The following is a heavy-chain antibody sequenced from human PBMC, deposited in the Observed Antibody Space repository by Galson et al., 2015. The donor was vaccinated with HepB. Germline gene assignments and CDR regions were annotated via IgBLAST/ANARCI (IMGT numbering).Heavy chain of an antibody. D-gene: IGHD3-10*01. J-gene: IGHJ6*02. CDR2: INPDGSEK. CDR1: EFTFSSYW. V-gene: IGHV3-7*03. Sequence: SLRLSCAASEFTFSSYWMNWVRQAPGKGLEWVANINPDGSEKYYVASLKGRFTISRDNAKNSLYLQMDSLRAEDTAVYYCARRISLVRGIITNPDYYYGRDVWGQGTTVTVAS. CDR3: ARRISLVRGIITNPDYYYGRDV.